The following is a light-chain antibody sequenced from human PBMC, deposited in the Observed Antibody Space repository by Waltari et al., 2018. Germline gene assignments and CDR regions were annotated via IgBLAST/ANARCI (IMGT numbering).Light chain of an antibody. Sequence: LSASVGDRVTITCRASQSISSYLNWYQQKPGKAPKLLIYAASSLQSGVPSRFSGSGSGTDFTLTISSLQPEDFATYYCQQSYSTPFTFGPGTKVDIK. CDR1: QSISSY. CDR3: QQSYSTPFT. CDR2: AAS. J-gene: IGKJ3*01. V-gene: IGKV1-39*01.